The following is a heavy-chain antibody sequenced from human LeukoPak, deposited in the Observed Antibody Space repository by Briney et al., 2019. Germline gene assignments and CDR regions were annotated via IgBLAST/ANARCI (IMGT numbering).Heavy chain of an antibody. J-gene: IGHJ4*02. CDR2: ISSSSSYI. Sequence: GGSLRLSCAASGFTFSSYSMNWVRQAPGKGLEWVSSISSSSSYIYHADSVKGRFTISRDNAKNSLYLQMNSLRAEDTAVYYCARDIVGATTSDYWGQGTLVTVSS. V-gene: IGHV3-21*01. CDR1: GFTFSSYS. D-gene: IGHD1-26*01. CDR3: ARDIVGATTSDY.